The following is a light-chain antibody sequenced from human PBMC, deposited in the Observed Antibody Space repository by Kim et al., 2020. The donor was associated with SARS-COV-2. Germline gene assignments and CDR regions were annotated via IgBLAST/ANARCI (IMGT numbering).Light chain of an antibody. CDR3: QQYADSPPT. J-gene: IGKJ1*01. CDR1: QSISSIH. V-gene: IGKV3-20*01. Sequence: APGERAPLSCRASQSISSIHVAWYQQRRGRAPRLIIYGISNRATDIPDRFSVSGAGTDFTLAISRLEPEDFAVYYCQQYADSPPTFGQGTKVDIK. CDR2: GIS.